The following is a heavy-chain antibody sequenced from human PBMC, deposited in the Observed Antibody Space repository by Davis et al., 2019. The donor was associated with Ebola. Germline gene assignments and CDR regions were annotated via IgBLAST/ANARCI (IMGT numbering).Heavy chain of an antibody. Sequence: AASVKVPCKASGYTFTSYGISWVRQAPGQGLEWMGWISAFSGNTNYAQKLQGRVTMTTDTSTSTAYMELRSLRSDDTAVYYCARRDYGDYGAFWGQGTLVTVSS. D-gene: IGHD4-17*01. V-gene: IGHV1-18*01. CDR3: ARRDYGDYGAF. J-gene: IGHJ4*02. CDR1: GYTFTSYG. CDR2: ISAFSGNT.